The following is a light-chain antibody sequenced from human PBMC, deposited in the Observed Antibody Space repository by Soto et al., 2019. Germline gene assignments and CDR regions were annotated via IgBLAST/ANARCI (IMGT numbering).Light chain of an antibody. CDR2: GIS. CDR1: QSVSSNY. Sequence: EVVLTQSPGTLSLSPGERATLSCRASQSVSSNYFAWYQQKPGQTPRLLIYGISSRATGIPDRFSGSGSGTDFTLTISRLEPEDFAVYYCEQYGSSPRTFGQGTKVDIK. V-gene: IGKV3-20*01. J-gene: IGKJ1*01. CDR3: EQYGSSPRT.